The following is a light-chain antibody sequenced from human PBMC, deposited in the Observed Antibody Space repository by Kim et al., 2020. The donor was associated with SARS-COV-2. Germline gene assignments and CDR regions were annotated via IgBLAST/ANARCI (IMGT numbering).Light chain of an antibody. Sequence: GQLITLSCTGTSSDVGSDKYVSWYQQYPGKAPKLMIYDVSERPSGASTRFSGSKSGNTASLTISGLQAEDEADYYCSSYTTSNTYVFGTGTKVTVL. CDR3: SSYTTSNTYV. V-gene: IGLV2-14*04. CDR1: SSDVGSDKY. CDR2: DVS. J-gene: IGLJ1*01.